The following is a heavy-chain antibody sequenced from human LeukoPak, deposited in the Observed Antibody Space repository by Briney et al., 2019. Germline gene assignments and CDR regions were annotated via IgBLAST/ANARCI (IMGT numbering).Heavy chain of an antibody. V-gene: IGHV4-39*07. CDR3: AVGWLVYNWFDP. CDR2: IYYSGST. D-gene: IGHD6-19*01. Sequence: SETLSLTCTVSGGSISSSSYYWGWIRQPPGKGLEWIGSIYYSGSTNYNPSLKSRVTISVDTSKNQFSLKLSSVTAADTAVYYCAVGWLVYNWFDPWGQGTLVTVSS. J-gene: IGHJ5*02. CDR1: GGSISSSSYY.